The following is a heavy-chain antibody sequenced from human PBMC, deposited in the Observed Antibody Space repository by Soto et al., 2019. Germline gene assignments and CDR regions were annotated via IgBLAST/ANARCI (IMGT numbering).Heavy chain of an antibody. CDR3: VREDGVVGASSGFDS. V-gene: IGHV3-21*01. CDR2: INGRSNYK. J-gene: IGHJ4*02. D-gene: IGHD1-26*01. CDR1: GFAFPTYT. Sequence: GGFLRLSCVAFGFAFPTYTMNWVGQGPGTGLEWVSSINGRSNYKNYSDSVKGRFTISTDNAQNSLFLQMSRLGPEDTAVYYCVREDGVVGASSGFDSWGQGTLVTVSS.